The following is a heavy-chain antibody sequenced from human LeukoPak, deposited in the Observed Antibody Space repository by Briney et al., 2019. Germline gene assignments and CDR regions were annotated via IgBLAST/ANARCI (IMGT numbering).Heavy chain of an antibody. D-gene: IGHD1-26*01. CDR2: VNADGGNT. Sequence: PGGSLRFSCAASGFTFDNYRMSWVRQAPGKGLEWVSTVNADGGNTYYADSVKGRFTISRDNSKSTLILQMNSLRVEDTALYYCTKRVKYGGTWDHFADWGQGTLVTVSS. V-gene: IGHV3-23*01. CDR3: TKRVKYGGTWDHFAD. CDR1: GFTFDNYR. J-gene: IGHJ4*02.